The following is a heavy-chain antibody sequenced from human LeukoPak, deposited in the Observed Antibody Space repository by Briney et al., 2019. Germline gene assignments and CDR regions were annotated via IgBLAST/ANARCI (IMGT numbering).Heavy chain of an antibody. J-gene: IGHJ6*02. CDR1: GFTFSSYW. CDR3: ASLYGDHNYYYYGMDV. V-gene: IGHV3-7*01. CDR2: IKQDGSEK. D-gene: IGHD4-17*01. Sequence: PGGSLRLSCAAPGFTFSSYWMSWVRQAPGKGLEWVANIKQDGSEKYYVDSVKGRFTISRDNAKNSLYLQMNSLRAEDTAVYYCASLYGDHNYYYYGMDVWGQGTTVTVSS.